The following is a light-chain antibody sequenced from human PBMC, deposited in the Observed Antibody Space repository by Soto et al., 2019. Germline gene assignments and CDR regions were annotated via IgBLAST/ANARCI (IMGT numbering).Light chain of an antibody. J-gene: IGLJ3*02. Sequence: QSALTQPASVSGSPGQSITISCTGTDSDVGSYNYVSWYQHHPGKAPKLMIYEVSNRPSGVSNRLSGSKSGNTASLTISGLQAEDEADYYCSSYTSSSTWVFGGGTKLTVL. V-gene: IGLV2-14*01. CDR3: SSYTSSSTWV. CDR1: DSDVGSYNY. CDR2: EVS.